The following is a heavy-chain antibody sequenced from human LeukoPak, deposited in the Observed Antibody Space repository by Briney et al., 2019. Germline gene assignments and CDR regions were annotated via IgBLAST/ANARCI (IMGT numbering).Heavy chain of an antibody. CDR1: GYTFTSYG. D-gene: IGHD6-25*01. CDR2: ISAYNGNT. J-gene: IGHJ6*03. V-gene: IGHV1-18*01. CDR3: ARVVHSSGVPKYYCYYMDV. Sequence: ASVKVSCKASGYTFTSYGISWVRQAPGQGLEWMGWISAYNGNTNYAQKLQGRVTMTTDTSTSTAYMELRSLRSDDTAVYYCARVVHSSGVPKYYCYYMDVWGKGTTVTVSS.